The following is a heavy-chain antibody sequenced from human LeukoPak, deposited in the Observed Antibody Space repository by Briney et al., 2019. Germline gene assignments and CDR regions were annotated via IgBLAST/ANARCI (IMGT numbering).Heavy chain of an antibody. Sequence: PSETLSLTCTVSGGSISSGSYYWSWIRQPAGKGLEWIGRIYTSGSTNYNPSLKSRVTISVDTSKNLFSLKLSSVTAADTAVYYCARAGSSGWPLDYYYMDVWGKGTTVTVSS. CDR2: IYTSGST. CDR3: ARAGSSGWPLDYYYMDV. CDR1: GGSISSGSYY. V-gene: IGHV4-61*02. D-gene: IGHD6-19*01. J-gene: IGHJ6*03.